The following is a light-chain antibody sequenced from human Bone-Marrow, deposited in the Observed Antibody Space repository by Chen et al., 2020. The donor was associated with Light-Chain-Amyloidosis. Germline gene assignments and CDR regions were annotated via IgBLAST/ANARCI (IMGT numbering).Light chain of an antibody. CDR1: DLPTQY. CDR3: QSADSSGTYEVI. V-gene: IGLV3-25*03. J-gene: IGLJ2*01. CDR2: RDT. Sequence: SYELPPPPSVSSSPGQTARITFSGDDLPTQYAYWYQQKPGQAPVLVIHRDTERPSGISERFSGSSSGTTATLTISGVQAEDEADYHCQSADSSGTYEVIFGGGTKLTVL.